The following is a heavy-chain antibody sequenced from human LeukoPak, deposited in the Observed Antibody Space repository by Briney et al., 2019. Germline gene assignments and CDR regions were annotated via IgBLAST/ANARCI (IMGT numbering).Heavy chain of an antibody. CDR1: GFTFSSHG. CDR3: ARVAVWLGDAFDI. J-gene: IGHJ3*02. D-gene: IGHD6-19*01. CDR2: ITSDGGST. Sequence: GGSLRLSCVASGFTFSSHGMHWVRQAPGKGLEYVSAITSDGGSTFYANSVKGRFTISRDNSKNTVYLQMGSLRAEDLAVYYCARVAVWLGDAFDIWGQGTMVTVSS. V-gene: IGHV3-64*01.